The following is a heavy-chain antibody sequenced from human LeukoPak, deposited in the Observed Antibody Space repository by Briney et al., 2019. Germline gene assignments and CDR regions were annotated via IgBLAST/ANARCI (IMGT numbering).Heavy chain of an antibody. V-gene: IGHV2-70*01. CDR1: GFSLSTSGMC. CDR3: ARGIITMVRGVEYYIDY. Sequence: SGPTLVNPTQTLTLTCTFSGFSLSTSGMCVSWIRQPPGKALEWLALIDWDDDKYYSTSLKTRLTISKDTSKNQVVLTMTNMDPVDTATYYCARGIITMVRGVEYYIDYWGRGTLVTVSS. D-gene: IGHD3-10*01. J-gene: IGHJ4*02. CDR2: IDWDDDK.